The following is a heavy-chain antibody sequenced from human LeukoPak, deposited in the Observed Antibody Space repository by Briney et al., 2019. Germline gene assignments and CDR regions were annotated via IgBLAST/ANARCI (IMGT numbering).Heavy chain of an antibody. CDR3: ARGHYVDTAMVDY. J-gene: IGHJ4*02. CDR1: GFTFSSYA. Sequence: PGGSLRLSCAASGFTFSSYAMHWVRQAPGEGLEWVAVISYDGSNKYYADSVKGRFTISRDNSKNTLYLQMNSLRAEDTAVYYCARGHYVDTAMVDYWGQGTLVTVSS. D-gene: IGHD5-18*01. CDR2: ISYDGSNK. V-gene: IGHV3-30*04.